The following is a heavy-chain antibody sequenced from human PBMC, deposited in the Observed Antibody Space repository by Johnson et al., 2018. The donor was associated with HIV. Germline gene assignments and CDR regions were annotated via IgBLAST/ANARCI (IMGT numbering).Heavy chain of an antibody. Sequence: EQLVESGGGLVQPGGSLRLSCAASGFTVSSNYMSWVRQAPGKGLEWVSVIYSGGGTYYADSVKGRFTISRDNSKNTLYLQMNSLRSEDTAVYYCAKPPSMGADAFDIWGQGTMVTVSS. CDR1: GFTVSSNY. J-gene: IGHJ3*02. CDR2: IYSGGGT. V-gene: IGHV3-66*04. D-gene: IGHD3-16*01. CDR3: AKPPSMGADAFDI.